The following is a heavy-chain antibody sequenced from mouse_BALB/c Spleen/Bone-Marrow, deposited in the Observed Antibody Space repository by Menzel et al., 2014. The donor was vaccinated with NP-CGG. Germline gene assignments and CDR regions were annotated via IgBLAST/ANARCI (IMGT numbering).Heavy chain of an antibody. J-gene: IGHJ2*01. CDR3: ARYYYGYYFDY. V-gene: IGHV14-3*02. Sequence: EVNVVESGAELVKPGASVKLSCTASGFNIKDAYMHWVKQRPEQGLEWIGRIDPANGNTKYDPKFQGKATITADTSSNTAYLQLSSLTSADTAVYYCARYYYGYYFDYWGQGTTLTVSS. D-gene: IGHD1-2*01. CDR2: IDPANGNT. CDR1: GFNIKDAY.